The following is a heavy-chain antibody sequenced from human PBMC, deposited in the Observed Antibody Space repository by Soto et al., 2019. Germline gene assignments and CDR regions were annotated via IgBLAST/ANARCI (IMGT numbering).Heavy chain of an antibody. Sequence: PGESLKISCKGSGYSFTSYWISWVRQMPGKGLEWMGRIDPSDSYTNYSPSFQGHVTISADKSISTAYLQWSSLKASDTAMYYCARWDCSSTSCYSMTHYYYGMDVSGQGTTVTVSS. CDR3: ARWDCSSTSCYSMTHYYYGMDV. CDR2: IDPSDSYT. V-gene: IGHV5-10-1*01. CDR1: GYSFTSYW. D-gene: IGHD2-2*01. J-gene: IGHJ6*02.